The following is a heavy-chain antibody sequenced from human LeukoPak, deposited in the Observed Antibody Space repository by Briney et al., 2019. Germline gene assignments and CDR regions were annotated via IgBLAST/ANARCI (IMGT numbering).Heavy chain of an antibody. Sequence: SETLSLTCTVSGGSISSYYWSWIRQPPGKGLEWMGYIYYSGSTNYNPSLKSRVTITVDTSKNQFSLKLSSVTAADTAVYYCARYSRERWPLFDYWGQGTLVTVSS. V-gene: IGHV4-59*08. D-gene: IGHD5-24*01. CDR3: ARYSRERWPLFDY. CDR2: IYYSGST. CDR1: GGSISSYY. J-gene: IGHJ4*02.